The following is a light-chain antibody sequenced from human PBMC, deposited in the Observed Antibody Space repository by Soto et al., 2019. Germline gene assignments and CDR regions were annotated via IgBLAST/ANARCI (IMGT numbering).Light chain of an antibody. CDR1: SSDIGAYNY. Sequence: QSALTQPPSASGSPGQSVTISCTGTSSDIGAYNYVSWFQQHPGEAPKLIISEVNKRPSGVPDRFSGSKSGNTASLTVSGLQAEDEAYYYCTSYGGRYNLMFGGGTKLTVL. V-gene: IGLV2-8*01. J-gene: IGLJ3*02. CDR2: EVN. CDR3: TSYGGRYNLM.